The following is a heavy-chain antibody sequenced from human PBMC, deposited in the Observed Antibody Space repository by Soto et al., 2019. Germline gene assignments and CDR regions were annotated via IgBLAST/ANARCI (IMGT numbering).Heavy chain of an antibody. CDR1: GFTFSSYS. V-gene: IGHV3-21*01. D-gene: IGHD3-22*01. CDR2: ISSSSSYI. Sequence: GGSLRLSCAASGFTFSSYSMNWVRQAPGKGLGWVSSISSSSSYIYYADSVKGRFTISRDNAKNSLYLQMNSLRAEDTAVYYCARDMPLYYDSSGYLRPFDYWGQGTLVTVSS. J-gene: IGHJ4*02. CDR3: ARDMPLYYDSSGYLRPFDY.